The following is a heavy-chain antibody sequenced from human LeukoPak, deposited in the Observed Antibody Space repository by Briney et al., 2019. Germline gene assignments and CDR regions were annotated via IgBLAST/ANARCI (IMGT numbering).Heavy chain of an antibody. Sequence: PSETLSLTCTVSGGSVSSGSCYWSWIRQPPGKGLEWIGYIYYSGSTNYNPSLKSRVTTSVDTSKNQFSLKLSSVTAADTAVYYCAREDTGYYYYGMDVWGQGTTVTVSS. D-gene: IGHD2-8*02. CDR2: IYYSGST. CDR3: AREDTGYYYYGMDV. V-gene: IGHV4-61*01. CDR1: GGSVSSGSCY. J-gene: IGHJ6*02.